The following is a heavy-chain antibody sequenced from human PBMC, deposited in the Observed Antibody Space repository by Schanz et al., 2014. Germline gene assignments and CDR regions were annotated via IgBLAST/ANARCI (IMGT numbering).Heavy chain of an antibody. V-gene: IGHV1-18*04. J-gene: IGHJ4*02. D-gene: IGHD3-9*01. Sequence: QIQLVQSGPEVKKPGATVKVSCTASGFNFNNYDINWVRQATGQGLEWMGWISAYNGNTKYPQKLQGRVTMTTDTSTSTAYMELRSLRSDDTAVYYCARDAADFYDILTEEDYWGQGTLVTVSS. CDR3: ARDAADFYDILTEEDY. CDR1: GFNFNNYD. CDR2: ISAYNGNT.